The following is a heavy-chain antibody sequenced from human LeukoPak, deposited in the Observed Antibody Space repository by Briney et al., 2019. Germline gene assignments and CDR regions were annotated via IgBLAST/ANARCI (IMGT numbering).Heavy chain of an antibody. V-gene: IGHV4-59*01. D-gene: IGHD2-2*02. CDR2: IYYSGST. CDR1: GGSISSYY. CDR3: AREVDCSSTSCYTGWFDP. Sequence: SETLSLTCTVSGGSISSYYWSWIRQPPGKGLEWIGYIYYSGSTNYNPSLKSRVTISVDTSKNQFSLKLSSVTAADTAVYYCAREVDCSSTSCYTGWFDPWGQGTLVTVSS. J-gene: IGHJ5*02.